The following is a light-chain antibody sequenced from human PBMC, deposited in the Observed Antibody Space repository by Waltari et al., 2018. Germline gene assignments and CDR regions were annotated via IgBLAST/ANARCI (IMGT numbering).Light chain of an antibody. CDR1: SSDVGGYNY. CDR3: SSYAGSNIVV. V-gene: IGLV2-8*01. J-gene: IGLJ2*01. CDR2: EVT. Sequence: QSALSQPPSASGSPGQSVTISCTGTSSDVGGYNYVSWYQQHPGKAPKFVIYEVTKWPSGVPDRFSGSKSGNTASLTVSGLQAEDEADYYCSSYAGSNIVVFGGGTKLTVL.